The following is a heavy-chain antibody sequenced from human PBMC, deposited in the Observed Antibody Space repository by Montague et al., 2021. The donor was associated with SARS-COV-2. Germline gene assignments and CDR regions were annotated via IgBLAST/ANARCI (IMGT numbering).Heavy chain of an antibody. J-gene: IGHJ5*02. Sequence: SETLSLTCRRPSLTVTRYYGAGSQKTRVNCSHCIRYNDVSGITNFNPSLKSRVTISVDTSKNQFSLKLSSVTAADTAVYYCARHHPVGGVRPWGQGTLVTVSS. CDR2: NDVSGIT. V-gene: IGHV4-59*08. CDR3: ARHHPVGGVRP. CDR1: SLTVTRYY. D-gene: IGHD2-8*02.